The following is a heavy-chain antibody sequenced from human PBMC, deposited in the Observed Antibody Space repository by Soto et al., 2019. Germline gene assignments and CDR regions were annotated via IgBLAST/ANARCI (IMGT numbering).Heavy chain of an antibody. CDR2: IIPIFGTA. CDR1: GGTFSSYA. Sequence: GASVNVSCKASGGTFSSYAISWVRQAPGQGLEWMGGIIPIFGTANYAQKFQGRVTITADESTSTAYMELSSLRSEDTAVYYCAKGYGDYVGGNYYYYYGMDVWGQGTTVTVSS. D-gene: IGHD4-17*01. CDR3: AKGYGDYVGGNYYYYYGMDV. J-gene: IGHJ6*02. V-gene: IGHV1-69*13.